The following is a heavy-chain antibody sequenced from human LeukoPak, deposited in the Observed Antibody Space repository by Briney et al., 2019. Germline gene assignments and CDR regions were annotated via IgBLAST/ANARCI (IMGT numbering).Heavy chain of an antibody. CDR1: GGSISSYY. Sequence: PSETLSLTCTVSGGSISSYYWTWIRQPPGKGLEWIAYIYYSGSTNYNPSLKSRVTISVDTSKNQFSLKLSSVTAADTAVYYCARAYYYASSAFDIWGQGTMVTVSS. D-gene: IGHD3-22*01. J-gene: IGHJ3*02. V-gene: IGHV4-59*08. CDR3: ARAYYYASSAFDI. CDR2: IYYSGST.